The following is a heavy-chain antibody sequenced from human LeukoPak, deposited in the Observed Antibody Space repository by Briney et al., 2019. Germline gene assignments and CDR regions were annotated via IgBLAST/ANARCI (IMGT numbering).Heavy chain of an antibody. J-gene: IGHJ4*02. CDR2: ISGSGGST. D-gene: IGHD3-10*01. CDR1: GSTFSSYA. V-gene: IGHV3-23*01. CDR3: ATKKYYYGSGSYYYFDY. Sequence: GGSLRLSCAASGSTFSSYAMSWVRQAPGKGLEWVSAISGSGGSTYYADSVKGRFTISRDNSKNTLYLQMSSLRAEDTAVYYCATKKYYYGSGSYYYFDYWGQGTLVTVSS.